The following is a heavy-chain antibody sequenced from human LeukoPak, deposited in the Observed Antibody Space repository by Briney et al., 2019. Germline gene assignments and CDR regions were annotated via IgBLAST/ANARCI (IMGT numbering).Heavy chain of an antibody. CDR3: AKTSLSGWYVPGAFDI. CDR2: ISGSGGST. CDR1: GFTFSSYA. V-gene: IGHV3-23*01. Sequence: GGSLRLSCAASGFTFSSYAMSWVRQAPGKGLEWVSAISGSGGSTYYADSVKGRFTISRDNFKNTLYLQMNSLRAEDTAVYYCAKTSLSGWYVPGAFDIWGQGTMVTVSS. D-gene: IGHD6-19*01. J-gene: IGHJ3*02.